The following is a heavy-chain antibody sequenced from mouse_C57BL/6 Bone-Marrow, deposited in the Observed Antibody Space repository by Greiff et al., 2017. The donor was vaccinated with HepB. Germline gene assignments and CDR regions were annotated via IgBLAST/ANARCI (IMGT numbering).Heavy chain of an antibody. CDR3: AREGYGYDVNFDY. J-gene: IGHJ2*01. D-gene: IGHD2-2*01. Sequence: VQLQQPGAELVKPGASVKLSCKASGYTFTSYWMQWVKQRPGQGLEWIGEIDPSDSYTNYNRKFKGKATLTVDTSSSTAYMQLSSLTSEDSAVYYCAREGYGYDVNFDYWGQGTTLTVSS. CDR1: GYTFTSYW. CDR2: IDPSDSYT. V-gene: IGHV1-50*01.